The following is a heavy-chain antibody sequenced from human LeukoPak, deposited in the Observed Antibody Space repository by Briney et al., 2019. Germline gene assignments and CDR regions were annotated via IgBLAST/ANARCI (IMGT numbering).Heavy chain of an antibody. CDR3: ARDTEGYIYGYYYYGMDV. D-gene: IGHD5-18*01. J-gene: IGHJ6*02. Sequence: PGGSLRLSCTTSGFTFGHYAMHWVRQAPGKGLEWVSLISGDSHSTFYADSVKGRFTISRDNSKNSLYLQMNSLRNDDTALYYCARDTEGYIYGYYYYGMDVWGQGTTVTVSS. CDR1: GFTFGHYA. V-gene: IGHV3-43*02. CDR2: ISGDSHST.